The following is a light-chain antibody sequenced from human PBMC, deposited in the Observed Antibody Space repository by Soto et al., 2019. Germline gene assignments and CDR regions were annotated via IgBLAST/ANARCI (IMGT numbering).Light chain of an antibody. V-gene: IGKV2-28*01. Sequence: EIVMTQSPLALTVAPGEPASISCNSTQSLLHSNGNTCLDWYMQKPGQSPQLHIYLGSRRAPGDPDRVSGSGSGTDFTLRISTVEADDAGIYYCMQALQTPRTFGQATKLEI. CDR2: LGS. J-gene: IGKJ1*01. CDR1: QSLLHSNGNTC. CDR3: MQALQTPRT.